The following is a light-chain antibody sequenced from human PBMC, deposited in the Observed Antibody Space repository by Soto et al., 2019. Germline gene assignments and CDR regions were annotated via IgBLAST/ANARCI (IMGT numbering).Light chain of an antibody. V-gene: IGLV2-11*01. CDR2: EVT. CDR3: ASHAGSSHAWV. CDR1: SSDVGGYQS. Sequence: QPALTQPRSVSGSPGQSVTISCTGTSSDVGGYQSVSWYQQYPGKAPKVMIYEVTKRPSGVPDRFSGSKSGNTASLTVSGLQADDEADYYCASHAGSSHAWVFGGGTKVTVL. J-gene: IGLJ3*02.